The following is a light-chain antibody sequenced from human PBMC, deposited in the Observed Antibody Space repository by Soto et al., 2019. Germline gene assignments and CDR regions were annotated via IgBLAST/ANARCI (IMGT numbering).Light chain of an antibody. CDR1: SSDVGGYNY. Sequence: QSALTQPASVSGSPGQSITISCTGTSSDVGGYNYVSWYQQHPGKAPKLMIYEVSNRPSGVSNRFSGSKSGNTASLTLSGLQAEDEADYCCSSYTSSSTHVVFGGGTKLTVL. V-gene: IGLV2-14*01. CDR2: EVS. CDR3: SSYTSSSTHVV. J-gene: IGLJ2*01.